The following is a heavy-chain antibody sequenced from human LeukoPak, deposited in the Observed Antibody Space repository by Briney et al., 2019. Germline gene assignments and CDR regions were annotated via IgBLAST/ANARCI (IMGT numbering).Heavy chain of an antibody. CDR3: AGGDRNGWYFDY. J-gene: IGHJ4*02. Sequence: PGGSLRLLCAASGYTYEDHGMSWVREVAGKGLEWGSGINWDGGSTDYAESLKGRFTMSRDKAKNSLYLEMNRLRAEDTAVYYCAGGDRNGWYFDYWGQGILVTVSS. CDR1: GYTYEDHG. D-gene: IGHD6-19*01. V-gene: IGHV3-20*04. CDR2: INWDGGST.